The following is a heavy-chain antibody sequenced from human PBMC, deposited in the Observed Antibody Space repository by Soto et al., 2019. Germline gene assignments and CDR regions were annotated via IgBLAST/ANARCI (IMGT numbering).Heavy chain of an antibody. J-gene: IGHJ5*01. V-gene: IGHV3-21*01. Sequence: GGSLRLSCAASGFTFSSYSMNWVRQAPGKGLEWVSSISSSSSYIYYADSVKGRFTISRDNAKNSLYLQMNSLRAEDTAVYYCARGYGSGSYYIGFNWFDPWGQGTLVTVSS. CDR3: ARGYGSGSYYIGFNWFDP. CDR2: ISSSSSYI. D-gene: IGHD3-10*01. CDR1: GFTFSSYS.